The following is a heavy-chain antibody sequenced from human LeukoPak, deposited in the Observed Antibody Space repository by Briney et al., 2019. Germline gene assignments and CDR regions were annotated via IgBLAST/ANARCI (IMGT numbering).Heavy chain of an antibody. CDR3: ASQYDSSGYYYFDY. J-gene: IGHJ4*02. CDR1: VDSISSYY. D-gene: IGHD3-22*01. Sequence: PSETLSLTCTVSVDSISSYYWSWIRQPPGKGLEWIRSIYYSGSTYYSLSLKSRITISVDTSKNQFSLKLSSVTAADTAVYYCASQYDSSGYYYFDYWGQGTLVTVSS. CDR2: IYYSGST. V-gene: IGHV4-59*04.